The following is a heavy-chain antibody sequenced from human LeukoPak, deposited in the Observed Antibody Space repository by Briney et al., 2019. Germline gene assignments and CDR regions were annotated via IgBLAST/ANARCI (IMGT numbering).Heavy chain of an antibody. V-gene: IGHV1-18*01. D-gene: IGHD2-15*01. CDR1: GYTFTSYG. CDR2: ISAYNGNT. Sequence: ASVKVSCKASGYTFTSYGISWVRQAPGQGLEWMGWISAYNGNTNYARKLQGRVTMTTDTSTSTAYMELRSLRSDDTAVYYCARARTAATYRSYYYYYYMDVWGKGTTVTVSS. CDR3: ARARTAATYRSYYYYYYMDV. J-gene: IGHJ6*03.